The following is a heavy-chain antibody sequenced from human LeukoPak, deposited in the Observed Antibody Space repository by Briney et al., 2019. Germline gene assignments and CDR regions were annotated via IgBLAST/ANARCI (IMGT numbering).Heavy chain of an antibody. Sequence: PGGSLRLSCAASGFTLSNDWTHWVRQAPGKGLVWVSRISSDGTNTLYADSVKGRFTISRDNAKNSLYLQMSSLRAEDTALYYCAKGRFGELLTSWMDVWAKGPRSPSPQ. J-gene: IGHJ6*04. V-gene: IGHV3-74*03. CDR2: ISSDGTNT. CDR1: GFTLSNDW. D-gene: IGHD3-10*01. CDR3: AKGRFGELLTSWMDV.